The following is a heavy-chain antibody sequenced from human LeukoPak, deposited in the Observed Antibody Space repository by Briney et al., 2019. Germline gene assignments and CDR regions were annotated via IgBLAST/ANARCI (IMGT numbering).Heavy chain of an antibody. J-gene: IGHJ4*02. CDR2: IYYSGTT. D-gene: IGHD3-9*01. V-gene: IGHV4-39*01. CDR1: VRSINSNSHH. CDR3: ARRGDILTDYAFDY. Sequence: PSETLSLTCSVSVRSINSNSHHWAWIRQAPGKGLEWFGNIYYSGTTSYTPSLKSRVTISVDKSKNQFSLRLSSVTAADTAVYYCARRGDILTDYAFDYWGQGTLVTVSS.